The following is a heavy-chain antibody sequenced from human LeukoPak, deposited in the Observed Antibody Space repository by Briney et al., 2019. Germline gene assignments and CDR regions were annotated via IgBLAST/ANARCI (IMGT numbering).Heavy chain of an antibody. Sequence: SGTLSLTCAVSGGSISSSNWWSWVRQPPGKGLEWIGEIYHSGRTNYNPSLKSPVTLSVDKPKNQFSLKLSSVTAADTAVYYCARVAIAVAGTLDYWGQGTLVTVSS. CDR3: ARVAIAVAGTLDY. J-gene: IGHJ4*02. CDR2: IYHSGRT. V-gene: IGHV4-4*02. CDR1: GGSISSSNW. D-gene: IGHD6-19*01.